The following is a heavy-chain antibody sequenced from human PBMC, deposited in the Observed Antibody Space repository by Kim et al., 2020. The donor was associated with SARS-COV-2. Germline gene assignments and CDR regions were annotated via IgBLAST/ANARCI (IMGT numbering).Heavy chain of an antibody. CDR3: ARASHDYGEVQTSFDY. V-gene: IGHV1-69*01. D-gene: IGHD4-17*01. J-gene: IGHJ4*02. Sequence: KFQGGVTITADESTSTAYMEVSSLRSEDTAVYYCARASHDYGEVQTSFDYWGQGTLVTVSS.